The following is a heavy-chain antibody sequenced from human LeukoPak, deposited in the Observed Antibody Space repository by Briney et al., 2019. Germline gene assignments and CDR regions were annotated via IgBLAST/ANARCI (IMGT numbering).Heavy chain of an antibody. CDR1: GFTFSSYA. Sequence: GSLRLSCAASGFTFSSYAMSWVRQAPGKGLEWIGEINHSGSTNYNPSLESRVTISVDRSKNQFFLKLSSVTAADTAVYYCARAYYDFWSGYYSNWFDPRGQGTLVTVSS. CDR2: INHSGST. J-gene: IGHJ5*02. CDR3: ARAYYDFWSGYYSNWFDP. D-gene: IGHD3-3*01. V-gene: IGHV4-34*01.